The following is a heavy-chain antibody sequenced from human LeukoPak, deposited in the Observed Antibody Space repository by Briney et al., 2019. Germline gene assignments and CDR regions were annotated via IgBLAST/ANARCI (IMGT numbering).Heavy chain of an antibody. CDR3: ARDSSGSGSPLFDP. J-gene: IGHJ5*02. V-gene: IGHV3-48*03. Sequence: GGSLRLSCAASGFTFSRYEMNWVRQAPGKGLEWVSYISSSGSTIYYADSVKTRFTLSRYNAKTSLYLQMNSLRAEDTAVYYCARDSSGSGSPLFDPRGQGTLVTVS. D-gene: IGHD3-10*01. CDR2: ISSSGSTI. CDR1: GFTFSRYE.